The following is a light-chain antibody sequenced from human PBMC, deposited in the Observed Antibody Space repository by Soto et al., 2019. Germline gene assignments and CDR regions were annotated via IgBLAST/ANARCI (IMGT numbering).Light chain of an antibody. CDR3: QQYETFSGT. Sequence: DIQMTQSPSPLFASVGHTVTVTSRASQSVSGWLAWYKQKPGEAPKILSYDASALPRGVPSRFRGSGSGTKVTLTIGSLQPDDFETYYCQQYETFSGTFGPGTKVNIK. V-gene: IGKV1-5*01. CDR1: QSVSGW. CDR2: DAS. J-gene: IGKJ1*01.